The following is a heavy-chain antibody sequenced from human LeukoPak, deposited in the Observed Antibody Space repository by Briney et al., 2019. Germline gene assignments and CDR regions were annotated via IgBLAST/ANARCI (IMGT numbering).Heavy chain of an antibody. CDR1: GYTFTAYY. Sequence: ASVKVSCKTSGYTFTAYYIHWVRQAPGQGLEWMGWINPNTGGTDYTPKFQGRVTVTSDSSVSAVFVELSSLKSDDTAVYYCARDSITAPHCYDYWGQGTLVTVSS. J-gene: IGHJ4*02. V-gene: IGHV1-2*02. CDR2: INPNTGGT. CDR3: ARDSITAPHCYDY. D-gene: IGHD2-21*01.